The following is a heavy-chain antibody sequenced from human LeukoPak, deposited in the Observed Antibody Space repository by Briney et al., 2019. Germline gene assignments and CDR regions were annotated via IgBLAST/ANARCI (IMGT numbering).Heavy chain of an antibody. D-gene: IGHD3-22*01. CDR1: GFSISTGLY. CDR3: ARLSYYYVNNGYCYFDY. Sequence: SETLSLTCTVSGFSISTGLYWGWIRQSPGKGLEWIGHIYHSAHTYYNPSLKSRVTISVDTSKNQFSLNLTSVTAADTAVYYCARLSYYYVNNGYCYFDYWGQGTLATISS. V-gene: IGHV4-38-2*02. CDR2: IYHSAHT. J-gene: IGHJ4*02.